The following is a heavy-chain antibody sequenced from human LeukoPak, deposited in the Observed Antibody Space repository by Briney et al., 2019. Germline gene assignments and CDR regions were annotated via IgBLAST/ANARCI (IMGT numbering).Heavy chain of an antibody. CDR3: ARTGGYDYHIDH. J-gene: IGHJ4*02. CDR2: IFTSGSA. CDR1: SDSISTYD. D-gene: IGHD5-12*01. V-gene: IGHV4-4*07. Sequence: SETLSLTCIVSSDSISTYDWSWIRQPAGKGLEGLGQIFTSGSATYNSSLKSRLTMSVDKSKNQVSLKLISVTAADTGVYYCARTGGYDYHIDHWGQGTQVTVSS.